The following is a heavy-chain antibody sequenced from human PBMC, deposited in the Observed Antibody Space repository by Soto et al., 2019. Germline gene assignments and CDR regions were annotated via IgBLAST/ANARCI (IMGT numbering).Heavy chain of an antibody. CDR2: VSYSGIT. D-gene: IGHD3-3*01. Sequence: QVQLQESGPGLVKPSETLSLTCTVSGGSIRNYYWSWIRQPPGKGLEWIGYVSYSGITNYNPSLKRRVTGSVETSKNQFSLKLSSVAAADTAMYYCARESTIPRGWSDPWGQGTLVTVSS. CDR1: GGSIRNYY. V-gene: IGHV4-59*01. J-gene: IGHJ5*02. CDR3: ARESTIPRGWSDP.